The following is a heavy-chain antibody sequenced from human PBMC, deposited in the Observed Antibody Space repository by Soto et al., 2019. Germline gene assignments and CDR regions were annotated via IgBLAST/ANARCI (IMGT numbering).Heavy chain of an antibody. CDR1: GFTFSSYG. D-gene: IGHD2-2*01. CDR3: AKVPAASYGMDV. V-gene: IGHV3-30*18. Sequence: GGSLRLSCAASGFTFSSYGMHWVRQAPGKGLEWVAVISYDGSNKYYADSVKGRFTISRDNSKNTLYLQMNSLRAEDTAVYYCAKVPAASYGMDVWGQGTTVTVSS. CDR2: ISYDGSNK. J-gene: IGHJ6*02.